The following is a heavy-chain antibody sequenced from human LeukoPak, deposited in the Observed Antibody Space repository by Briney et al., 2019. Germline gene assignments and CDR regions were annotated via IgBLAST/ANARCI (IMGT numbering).Heavy chain of an antibody. CDR2: ISTYNGNT. Sequence: ASVKVSGKASGYTFSNYSVSWVRQAPGQGLEWMGWISTYNGNTNYAQKVQGRVTMTTDTSPSTAYMELRSLGSDDTAVYYCAKDSNYYYTSGFDYWGQGTLVTVSS. D-gene: IGHD3-22*01. J-gene: IGHJ4*02. CDR3: AKDSNYYYTSGFDY. V-gene: IGHV1-18*01. CDR1: GYTFSNYS.